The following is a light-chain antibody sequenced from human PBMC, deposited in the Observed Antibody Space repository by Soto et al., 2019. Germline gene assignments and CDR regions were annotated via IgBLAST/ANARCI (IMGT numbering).Light chain of an antibody. Sequence: DIQMTQSPSSLSASVGDRVTITCRASQSISSYLNWYQQKPGKAPKLLIYAASSLQSGVPSRFSGSGSGTDFTLTISSLQPEDFATYYCQQDLRPPLTFGP. V-gene: IGKV1-39*01. CDR2: AAS. CDR3: QQDLRPPLT. CDR1: QSISSY. J-gene: IGKJ3*01.